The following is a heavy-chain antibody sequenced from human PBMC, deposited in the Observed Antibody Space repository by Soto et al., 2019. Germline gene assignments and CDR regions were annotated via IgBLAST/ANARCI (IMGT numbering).Heavy chain of an antibody. J-gene: IGHJ6*03. V-gene: IGHV3-30*18. CDR3: AKDGAGSIADPAYYYYYYMDV. D-gene: IGHD6-6*01. Sequence: QVQLVESGGGVVQPGRSLRLSCAASGFTFRSYGMHWVRQAPGKGLEWVAVISYDGSNKYYADSVKGRFTISRDNSKNTLYLQMNSLRAEDTAVYYCAKDGAGSIADPAYYYYYYMDVWGKGTTVTVSS. CDR2: ISYDGSNK. CDR1: GFTFRSYG.